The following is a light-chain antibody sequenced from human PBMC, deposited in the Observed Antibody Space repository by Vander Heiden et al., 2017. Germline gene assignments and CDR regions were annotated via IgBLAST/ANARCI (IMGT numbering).Light chain of an antibody. V-gene: IGKV1-39*01. J-gene: IGKJ1*01. CDR2: AAS. CDR3: QQSYSTAWT. CDR1: QSISSY. Sequence: DNQTISTPSSLSASVGDRVTITCRASQSISSYLNWYQQKPVKAPKLLIYAASSLQSGVPSRLRRCGSGTDFTLSISSLQLEDFTTYYCQQSYSTAWTFGQWTKVEIK.